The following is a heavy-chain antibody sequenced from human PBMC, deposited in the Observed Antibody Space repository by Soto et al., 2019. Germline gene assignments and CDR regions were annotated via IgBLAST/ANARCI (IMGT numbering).Heavy chain of an antibody. Sequence: GASVKVSCKASGYTFTSYGISWVRQAPGQGLEWMGWISAYNGNTNYAQKLQGRVTMTTDTSTSTAYMELRSLRSDDTAVYYCARVAVKFWSGPTIQDNWFDPWGQGTLVTVST. V-gene: IGHV1-18*01. D-gene: IGHD3-3*01. J-gene: IGHJ5*02. CDR2: ISAYNGNT. CDR1: GYTFTSYG. CDR3: ARVAVKFWSGPTIQDNWFDP.